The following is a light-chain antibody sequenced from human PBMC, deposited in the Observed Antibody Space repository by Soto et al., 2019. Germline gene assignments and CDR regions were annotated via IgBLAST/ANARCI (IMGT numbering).Light chain of an antibody. Sequence: IHMSQSPSTLSASVGDRVTITCRASQSISSWLAWYQQKPGKAPKLLIYKASSLQIGVPSRFSGSGSGTDFTLTISSLQPEDFATYYCQQSYSSPITFGQGTRLAIK. CDR3: QQSYSSPIT. V-gene: IGKV1-5*03. CDR1: QSISSW. J-gene: IGKJ5*01. CDR2: KAS.